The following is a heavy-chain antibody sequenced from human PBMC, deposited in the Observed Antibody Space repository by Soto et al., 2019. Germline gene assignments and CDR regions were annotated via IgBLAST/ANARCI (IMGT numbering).Heavy chain of an antibody. V-gene: IGHV4-39*01. Sequence: QLQLQESGPGLVKPSETLSLTCTVSGGSISSSSYYWGWIRQPPGKGLEWIGSIYYSGSTYYNPSLKSRVTISVDTSKNQFSLKLSSVTAADTAVYYCIAVAGNYYYGMDVWGQGTTVTVSS. CDR1: GGSISSSSYY. CDR3: IAVAGNYYYGMDV. J-gene: IGHJ6*02. CDR2: IYYSGST. D-gene: IGHD6-19*01.